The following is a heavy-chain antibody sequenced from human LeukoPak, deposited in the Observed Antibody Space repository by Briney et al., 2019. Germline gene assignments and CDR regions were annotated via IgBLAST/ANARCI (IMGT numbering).Heavy chain of an antibody. V-gene: IGHV4-59*08. CDR1: GGSISSYY. CDR3: ARPLRNNWFDP. J-gene: IGHJ5*02. CDR2: IYYSGST. Sequence: PSETLSLTCTVSGGSISSYYWSWMRQPPGKGLEWIGYIYYSGSTNYNPSLKSRVTISVDTSKNQFSLKLTSVTAADTAVYYCARPLRNNWFDPWGQGTLVTVSS.